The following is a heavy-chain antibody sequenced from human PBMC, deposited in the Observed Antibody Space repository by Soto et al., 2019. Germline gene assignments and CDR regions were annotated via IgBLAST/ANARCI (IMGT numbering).Heavy chain of an antibody. CDR1: GFTFSSYW. J-gene: IGHJ3*02. Sequence: GGSLRLSCAASGFTFSSYWMSWVRQAPGKGLEWVANIKQDGSEKYYVDSVKGRFTISRDNAKNSLYLQMNSLRAEDTAVYYCARVKYDFWSGLKVAFDIWGQGTMVTVSS. CDR2: IKQDGSEK. CDR3: ARVKYDFWSGLKVAFDI. D-gene: IGHD3-3*01. V-gene: IGHV3-7*05.